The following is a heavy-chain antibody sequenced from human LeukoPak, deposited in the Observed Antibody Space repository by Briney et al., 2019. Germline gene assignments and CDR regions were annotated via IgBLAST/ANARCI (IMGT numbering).Heavy chain of an antibody. V-gene: IGHV4-34*01. D-gene: IGHD5-18*01. Sequence: SETLSLTCAVYGGSFSGYYWSWIRQPPGKGLEWIGEINHSGSTNYNPSLKSRVTISVDTSKNQFSLKLSSVTAADTAVYYCARVTAMVTAWFDPWGQGTLVTVSS. CDR2: INHSGST. J-gene: IGHJ5*02. CDR3: ARVTAMVTAWFDP. CDR1: GGSFSGYY.